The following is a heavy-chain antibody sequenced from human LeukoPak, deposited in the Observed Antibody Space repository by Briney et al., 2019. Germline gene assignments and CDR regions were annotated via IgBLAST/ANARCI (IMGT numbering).Heavy chain of an antibody. CDR1: GDSLSSGRFY. J-gene: IGHJ4*02. D-gene: IGHD3-22*01. CDR2: IFFNGRT. CDR3: ARRRSSGPLDY. V-gene: IGHV4-39*07. Sequence: SETLSLTCNVSGDSLSSGRFYWGWIRQSPGKGLEWIGNIFFNGRTYYNPSLNSRVTISLDMSKNHFSLKLTSVTAADTAMYYCARRRSSGPLDYWGQGALVTVSS.